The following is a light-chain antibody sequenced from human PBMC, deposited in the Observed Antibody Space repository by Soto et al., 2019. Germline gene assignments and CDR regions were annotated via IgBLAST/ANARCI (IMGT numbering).Light chain of an antibody. CDR1: QSVSSY. CDR2: DAS. J-gene: IGKJ5*01. Sequence: EIVLTQSPATLSLSPGETATLSCRASQSVSSYLAWYQQKPGQAPRLLIYDASNRATGIPARFSGSGSGTDFTLTISSLEPEDFAIYYCQQYGILPKTFGQGTRLEIK. CDR3: QQYGILPKT. V-gene: IGKV3-11*01.